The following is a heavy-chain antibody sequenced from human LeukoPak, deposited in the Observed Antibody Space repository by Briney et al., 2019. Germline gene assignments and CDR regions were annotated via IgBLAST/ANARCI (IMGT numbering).Heavy chain of an antibody. CDR3: ARQELEPPRGYYFDY. V-gene: IGHV4-34*01. J-gene: IGHJ4*02. Sequence: SETLSLTCAVYGGSFSGYYWSWIRQPPGKGLEWIGEINHSGSTNYNPSLKSRVTISVDTSKNQFSLKLSSVTAADTAVYYCARQELEPPRGYYFDYWGQGTLVTVSS. CDR2: INHSGST. CDR1: GGSFSGYY. D-gene: IGHD1-1*01.